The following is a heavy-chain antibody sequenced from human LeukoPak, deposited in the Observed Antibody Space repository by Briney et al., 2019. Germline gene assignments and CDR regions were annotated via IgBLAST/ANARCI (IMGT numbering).Heavy chain of an antibody. Sequence: SETLSLTCTVSGGSISSGGYYWSWIRQPPGKGLEWIGYIYYSGSTNYNPSLKSRVTISVDTSKNQFSLKLSSVTAADTAVYYCAGHRVGWLHSNFDYWGQGTLATVSS. CDR3: AGHRVGWLHSNFDY. CDR1: GGSISSGGYY. V-gene: IGHV4-61*08. CDR2: IYYSGST. J-gene: IGHJ4*02. D-gene: IGHD5-24*01.